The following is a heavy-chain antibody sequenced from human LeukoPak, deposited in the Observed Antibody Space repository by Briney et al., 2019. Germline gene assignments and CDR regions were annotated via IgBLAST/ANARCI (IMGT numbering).Heavy chain of an antibody. J-gene: IGHJ3*02. CDR3: ARQVQLWLRDAFDI. V-gene: IGHV7-4-1*02. CDR1: GYTFTSYA. D-gene: IGHD5-18*01. Sequence: ASVKVSCKASGYTFTSYAMNWVRQAPGQGLEWMGWINTNTGNPTYAQGFTGRFVFSLDTSVSTAYLQINSLKAEDTAVYYCARQVQLWLRDAFDIWGQGTMVTVSS. CDR2: INTNTGNP.